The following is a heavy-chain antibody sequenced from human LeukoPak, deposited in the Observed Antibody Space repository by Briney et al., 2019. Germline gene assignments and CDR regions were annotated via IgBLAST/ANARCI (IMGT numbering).Heavy chain of an antibody. CDR1: GFTISTYS. Sequence: GGSLRLSCAASGFTISTYSMNWVRQAPGKGLEWVSSISSGSGYIYYADSVKGRFTISRDNAKNSLYLQMNSLRAEDTAVYYCARDSGSYYAFDYWGQGTLVTVSS. CDR2: ISSGSGYI. D-gene: IGHD1-26*01. CDR3: ARDSGSYYAFDY. V-gene: IGHV3-21*01. J-gene: IGHJ4*02.